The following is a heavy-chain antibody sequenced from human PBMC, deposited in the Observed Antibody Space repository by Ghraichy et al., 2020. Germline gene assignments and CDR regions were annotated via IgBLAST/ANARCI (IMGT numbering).Heavy chain of an antibody. V-gene: IGHV3-48*03. J-gene: IGHJ4*02. CDR1: GFTFNIFE. Sequence: GESLNISCAASGFTFNIFEMNWVRQAPGKGPEWVSYISHDGTNMYYADSVKDRFTISRDNAKNSLYLQMNILRPEDTAVYYCARRAYYSYGSLDYWGQGTLVTVSS. CDR3: ARRAYYSYGSLDY. CDR2: ISHDGTNM. D-gene: IGHD3-10*01.